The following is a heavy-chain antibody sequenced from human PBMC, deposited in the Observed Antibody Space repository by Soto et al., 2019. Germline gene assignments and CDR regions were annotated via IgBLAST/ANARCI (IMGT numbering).Heavy chain of an antibody. CDR3: VRDGTKTLRDWFDP. CDR2: IYATGTT. D-gene: IGHD1-1*01. J-gene: IGHJ5*02. V-gene: IGHV4-4*07. CDR1: GASISGYY. Sequence: WETLSLTCTVSGASISGYYWSWIRKSAGKGLEWIGRIYATGTTDYNPSLKSRVMMSVDTSKKQFSLKLRSVTAADTAVYYCVRDGTKTLRDWFDPWGQGISVTVSS.